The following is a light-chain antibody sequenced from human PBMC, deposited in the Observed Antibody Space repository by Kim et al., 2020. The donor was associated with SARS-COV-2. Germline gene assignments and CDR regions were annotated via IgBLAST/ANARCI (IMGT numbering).Light chain of an antibody. J-gene: IGLJ1*01. Sequence: QSVLSQPPSASGTPGQRVTFSCSGSSSNIGRNTVNWYQQLTGTAPKLLIYNNDQRPSGVPDRFSASKSGTSASLAISGLQSEDEADYYCAAWDDTLRGHLFGTGTKVTVL. CDR1: SSNIGRNT. CDR2: NND. CDR3: AAWDDTLRGHL. V-gene: IGLV1-44*01.